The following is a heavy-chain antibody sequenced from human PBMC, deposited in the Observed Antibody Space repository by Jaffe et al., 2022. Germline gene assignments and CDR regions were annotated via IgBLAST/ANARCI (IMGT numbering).Heavy chain of an antibody. Sequence: EVQLVESGGVVVQPGGSLRLSCAASGFTFDDYAMHWVRQAPGKGLEWVSLISWDGGSTYYADSVKGRFTISRDNSKNSLYLQMNSLRAEDTALYYCAKAGGVRYFDWLFPRFFNGVNDAFDIWGQGTMVTVSS. CDR3: AKAGGVRYFDWLFPRFFNGVNDAFDI. J-gene: IGHJ3*02. CDR2: ISWDGGST. CDR1: GFTFDDYA. V-gene: IGHV3-43D*04. D-gene: IGHD3-9*01.